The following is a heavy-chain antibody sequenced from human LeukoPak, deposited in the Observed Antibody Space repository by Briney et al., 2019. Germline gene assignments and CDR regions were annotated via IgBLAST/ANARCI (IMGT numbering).Heavy chain of an antibody. D-gene: IGHD5-18*01. Sequence: SETLSLTCALYGGSLRGYYWSGIRQPPGKGREWIGEIKLSGRLNSKSPPKRGVTISGSTSTNQFPLKLSSLTGADTAVYYCACDADTAIVTVDGFDPGGQETVVTVSS. CDR3: ACDADTAIVTVDGFDP. CDR2: IKLSGRL. J-gene: IGHJ5*02. V-gene: IGHV4-34*01. CDR1: GGSLRGYY.